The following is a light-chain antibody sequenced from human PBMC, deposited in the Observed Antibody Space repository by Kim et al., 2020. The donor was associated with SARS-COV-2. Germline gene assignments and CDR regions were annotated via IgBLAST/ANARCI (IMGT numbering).Light chain of an antibody. V-gene: IGLV3-19*01. J-gene: IGLJ2*01. CDR3: NSRDSNDNVV. CDR1: SLRSYY. CDR2: GKN. Sequence: VALGQTVRITCQGDSLRSYYATWYQQKPGQAPILVIYGKNNRPSGIQDRFSGSSSGNTASLTITGTQAGDEADYYCNSRDSNDNVVFGGGTKLTVL.